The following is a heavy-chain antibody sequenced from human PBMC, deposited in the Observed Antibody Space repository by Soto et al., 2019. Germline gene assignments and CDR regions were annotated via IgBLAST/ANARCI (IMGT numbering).Heavy chain of an antibody. CDR3: ARGRASGSYYLLDY. CDR1: GDTFTPYD. J-gene: IGHJ4*02. CDR2: INPNSGNI. V-gene: IGHV1-8*01. Sequence: ASVEVSCQASGDTFTPYDIQWVRQAAGHGLEWMGWINPNSGNIGYAQRFQGRVTMTRETAIRTAYMEVSSLRSDDTAVYYCARGRASGSYYLLDYWGQGTLVTFSS. D-gene: IGHD3-10*01.